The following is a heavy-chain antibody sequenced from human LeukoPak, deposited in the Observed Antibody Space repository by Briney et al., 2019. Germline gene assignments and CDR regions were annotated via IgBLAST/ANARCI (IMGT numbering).Heavy chain of an antibody. V-gene: IGHV3-21*01. CDR3: ARVYCSGVSCYGYLDY. D-gene: IGHD2-15*01. CDR2: ISSGSSYI. Sequence: GGSLRLSCAASGFTFSSYSMNWVRQAPGKGLEWVSSISSGSSYIYYADSVKGRFTISRDNAKNSLNLQMNSLRAEDTAGYYCARVYCSGVSCYGYLDYWGQGTLVTVSS. J-gene: IGHJ4*02. CDR1: GFTFSSYS.